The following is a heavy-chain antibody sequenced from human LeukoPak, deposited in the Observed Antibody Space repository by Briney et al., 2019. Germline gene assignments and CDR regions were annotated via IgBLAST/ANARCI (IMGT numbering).Heavy chain of an antibody. Sequence: GGSLRLSCAASGFTLSNYEMNWLRQAPGKGLEWVSDISVSGSRIYYADSVKGRFTISRDNSKNTLYLQMNSLRAEDTAVYYCAKEGRSSWYFHEVDYWGQGTLVTVSS. V-gene: IGHV3-23*01. J-gene: IGHJ4*02. CDR3: AKEGRSSWYFHEVDY. D-gene: IGHD6-13*01. CDR1: GFTLSNYE. CDR2: ISVSGSRI.